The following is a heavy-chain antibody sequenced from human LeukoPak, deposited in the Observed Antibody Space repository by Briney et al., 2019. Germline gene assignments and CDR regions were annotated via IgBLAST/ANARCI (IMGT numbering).Heavy chain of an antibody. CDR2: ISSSGGNT. CDR1: GFTFSSYA. CDR3: ARDPNYGSTWYVNWFDP. V-gene: IGHV3-23*01. D-gene: IGHD6-13*01. Sequence: GGSLRLSCAASGFTFSSYAMSWVHQAPGKGLEWISTISSSGGNTYYTNSVKGRFTISRDNSKNTLYPQMNSLKAEDTAVYSCARDPNYGSTWYVNWFDPWGQGTLVTVSS. J-gene: IGHJ5*02.